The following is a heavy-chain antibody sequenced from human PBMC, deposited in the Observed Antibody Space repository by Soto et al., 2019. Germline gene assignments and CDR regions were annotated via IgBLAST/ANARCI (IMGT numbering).Heavy chain of an antibody. CDR3: ARWPQPMYTADTYAVAV. V-gene: IGHV1-69*11. CDR2: IVPSLDTT. D-gene: IGHD2-21*02. CDR1: GCNFSSSG. Sequence: QVHLVQSGTEVKTPGSSVKVSCKASGCNFSSSGFSWVRQAPGQGIEWMGMIVPSLDTTNYAQKCLARVTITADEVTITALTECLRTRSQYTSVCYCARWPQPMYTADTYAVAVWCPGPRVSVSS. J-gene: IGHJ6*01.